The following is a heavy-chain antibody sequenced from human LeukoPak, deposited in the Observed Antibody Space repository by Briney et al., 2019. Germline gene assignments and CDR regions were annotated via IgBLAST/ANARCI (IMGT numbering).Heavy chain of an antibody. CDR2: INESGST. Sequence: PSETLSLTCAVYGGSFSGYFWSWIRQPPGKGLEWIGEINESGSTYYNPSLKSRVTVSVDRTKNQFSLKLNPVTAADTAMYYCARHVASYDFDHWGQGTLVTVSS. CDR3: ARHVASYDFDH. CDR1: GGSFSGYF. J-gene: IGHJ5*02. D-gene: IGHD3-3*01. V-gene: IGHV4-34*01.